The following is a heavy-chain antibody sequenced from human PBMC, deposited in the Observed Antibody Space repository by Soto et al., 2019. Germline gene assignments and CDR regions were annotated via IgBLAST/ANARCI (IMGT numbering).Heavy chain of an antibody. Sequence: PSETLSLTCSVSGASISSSGYYWGWIRQPPGKGLEWIGSVYSSGNTYYNPSLKSRVTISVDPSKNQFSLKLSSVTAADTAVYYCARFPSSGYGPTDAFDIWGQGTMVTVSS. V-gene: IGHV4-39*01. CDR3: ARFPSSGYGPTDAFDI. CDR1: GASISSSGYY. J-gene: IGHJ3*02. CDR2: VYSSGNT. D-gene: IGHD3-22*01.